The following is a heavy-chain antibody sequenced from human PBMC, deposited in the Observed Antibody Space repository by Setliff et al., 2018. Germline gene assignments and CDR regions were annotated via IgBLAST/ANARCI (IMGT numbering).Heavy chain of an antibody. CDR3: ARAGSLTDDAFDI. CDR2: IYPADSDT. CDR1: GYTFTNYW. J-gene: IGHJ3*02. Sequence: GESLKISCKGSGYTFTNYWIAWVCQMPGKGLEYMGIIYPADSDTTYSPSFQGQVTISADKSINTAYLQWSSLKASDTAIYYCARAGSLTDDAFDIWGQGTMVTVSS. V-gene: IGHV5-51*01. D-gene: IGHD3-16*01.